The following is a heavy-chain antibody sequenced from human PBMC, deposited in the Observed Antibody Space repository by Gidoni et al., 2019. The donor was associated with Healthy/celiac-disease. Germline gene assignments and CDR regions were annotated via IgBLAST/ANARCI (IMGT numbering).Heavy chain of an antibody. D-gene: IGHD6-19*01. CDR1: CVSFSGYY. J-gene: IGHJ4*02. Sequence: QVQLQQWGAGLFKPSETLSLTCAVYCVSFSGYYWSWIRQPPGKGLEWIGEINHSGSTNYNPSLKSRVTISVDTSKNQFSLKLSSVTAADTAVYYCARGPRGVAVATGRPYYFDYWGQGTLVTVSS. CDR3: ARGPRGVAVATGRPYYFDY. V-gene: IGHV4-34*01. CDR2: INHSGST.